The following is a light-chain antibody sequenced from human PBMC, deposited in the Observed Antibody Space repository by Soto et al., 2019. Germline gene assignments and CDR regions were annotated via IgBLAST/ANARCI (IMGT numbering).Light chain of an antibody. Sequence: EIVLTQSPGTLSLSPGERATLSCRASQTLTNTYLAWYQQKPGQAPRLLIFDAYTRATGIPDRFSGSGSGTDFTLTISILEPEDFAVYCCQLYGVSPKTFGQGTNVEVK. V-gene: IGKV3-20*01. J-gene: IGKJ1*01. CDR2: DAY. CDR3: QLYGVSPKT. CDR1: QTLTNTY.